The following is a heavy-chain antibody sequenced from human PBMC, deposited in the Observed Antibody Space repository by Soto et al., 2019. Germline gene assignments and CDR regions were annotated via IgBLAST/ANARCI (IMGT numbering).Heavy chain of an antibody. V-gene: IGHV3-23*01. J-gene: IGHJ3*02. CDR3: AKDPNLRFDTSPCCPDAFDI. CDR2: ISGSGGRT. D-gene: IGHD2-2*01. Sequence: GGSLRLSCAASGFTFSSYGMSWVRQAPGKGLEWVSSISGSGGRTYYADSVKGRFTISRDNSKNTLYLQMNSLRAEDTAVYYCAKDPNLRFDTSPCCPDAFDIWGQGTMVTVSS. CDR1: GFTFSSYG.